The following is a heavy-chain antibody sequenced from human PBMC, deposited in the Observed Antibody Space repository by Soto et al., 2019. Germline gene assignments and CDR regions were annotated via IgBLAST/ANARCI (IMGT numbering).Heavy chain of an antibody. Sequence: QVQLVQSGAEVKKPGASVKVSCKASGYTFTSYGISWVRQAPGQGLEWMGWISAYNGNTNYAQKLEGRVTMTTDTSTSTAYMELRSLRSDDTAVYYCARVSRTLSRNWGPYFDYWGQGTLVTVSS. J-gene: IGHJ4*02. CDR3: ARVSRTLSRNWGPYFDY. CDR1: GYTFTSYG. CDR2: ISAYNGNT. D-gene: IGHD7-27*01. V-gene: IGHV1-18*01.